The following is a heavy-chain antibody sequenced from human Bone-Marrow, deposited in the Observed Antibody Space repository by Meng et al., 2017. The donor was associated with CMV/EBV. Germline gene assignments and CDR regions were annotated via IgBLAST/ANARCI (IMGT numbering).Heavy chain of an antibody. CDR3: ARDPTTYGILPLWGYYYGMDV. V-gene: IGHV1-46*01. CDR2: INPSGGST. J-gene: IGHJ6*02. Sequence: ASVKVSCKPSGYTFTGYYIHWVRQAPGQGLEWMGIINPSGGSTSYAQKFQGRVTMTRDTSTSTVYMELSSLRSEDTAVYYCARDPTTYGILPLWGYYYGMDVWGQGTTVTVSS. D-gene: IGHD2-8*01. CDR1: GYTFTGYY.